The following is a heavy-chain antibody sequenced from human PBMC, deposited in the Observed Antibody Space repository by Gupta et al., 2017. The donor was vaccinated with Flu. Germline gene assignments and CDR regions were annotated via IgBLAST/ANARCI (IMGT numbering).Heavy chain of an antibody. J-gene: IGHJ3*02. CDR1: GGSISSGGYY. D-gene: IGHD1-26*01. CDR3: ARDRSASTTHAFDI. CDR2: IYYSGST. V-gene: IGHV4-31*03. Sequence: QVQLQESGPGLVKPSQTLSLTCTVSGGSISSGGYYWSWIRQHPGKGLEWIGYIYYSGSTYYNPSLKSRVTISVDTSKNQFSLKLSSVTAADTAVYYCARDRSASTTHAFDIWGQGTMVTVSS.